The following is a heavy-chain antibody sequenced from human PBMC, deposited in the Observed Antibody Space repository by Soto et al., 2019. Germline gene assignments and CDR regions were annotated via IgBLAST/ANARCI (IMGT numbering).Heavy chain of an antibody. CDR3: ARAPRSHAYSRYDILTGPIDY. J-gene: IGHJ4*02. CDR2: INPSAGST. V-gene: IGHV1-46*03. D-gene: IGHD3-9*01. Sequence: GASVKVSWKASGYTFSSYYIHWVRQAPGQGLEWMGIINPSAGSTTYAQKFQGRVTMTRDTSTSTVYMELSSLRSEDTAVYYCARAPRSHAYSRYDILTGPIDYWGQGTLVTVSS. CDR1: GYTFSSYY.